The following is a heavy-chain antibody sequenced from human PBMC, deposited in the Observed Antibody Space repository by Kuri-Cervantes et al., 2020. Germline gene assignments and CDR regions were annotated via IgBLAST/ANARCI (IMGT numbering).Heavy chain of an antibody. Sequence: ASVKVSCKASGYTLSSYGISWVRQAPGQGLEWMGWISAYNGDTNYAPKFQGRVTMTTDKSTSTAYMELRSLRSDDTAVYYCASSPPHRHYYDSSGYYVSAFDIWGQGTMVTVSS. D-gene: IGHD3-22*01. CDR2: ISAYNGDT. CDR3: ASSPPHRHYYDSSGYYVSAFDI. V-gene: IGHV1-18*01. CDR1: GYTLSSYG. J-gene: IGHJ3*02.